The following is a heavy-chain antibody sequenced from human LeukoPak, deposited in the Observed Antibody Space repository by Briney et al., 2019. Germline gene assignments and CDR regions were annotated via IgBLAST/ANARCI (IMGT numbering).Heavy chain of an antibody. CDR3: ARSPSPYSSGWYFDY. J-gene: IGHJ4*02. CDR1: GDSVSINSAA. V-gene: IGHV6-1*01. D-gene: IGHD6-19*01. CDR2: TYQRSKWYN. Sequence: PSQTLSLTCATSGDSVSINSAAWNWIRQSPSRGLEWLGRTYQRSKWYNDYAVSVKGRITINPGISKNQFSLQLNSVTPEDTAVYYCARSPSPYSSGWYFDYWGQGTLVTVSS.